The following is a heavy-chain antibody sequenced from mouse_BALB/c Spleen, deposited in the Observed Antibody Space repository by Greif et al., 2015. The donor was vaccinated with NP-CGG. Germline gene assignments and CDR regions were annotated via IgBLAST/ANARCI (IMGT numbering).Heavy chain of an antibody. CDR1: GFAFSSYD. CDR2: ISSGGSYT. CDR3: ARHYGNYEYAMDY. V-gene: IGHV5-9*02. D-gene: IGHD2-1*01. J-gene: IGHJ4*01. Sequence: EVHLVESGGGLVKPGGSLKLSCAASGFAFSSYDMSWVRQTPEKRLEWVATISSGGSYTYYPDSVKGRFTISRDNARNTLYLQMSSPRSEDTALYYCARHYGNYEYAMDYWGQGTSVTVSS.